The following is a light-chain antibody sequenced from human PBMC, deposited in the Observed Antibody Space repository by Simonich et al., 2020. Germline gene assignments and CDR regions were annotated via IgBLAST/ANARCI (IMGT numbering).Light chain of an antibody. CDR3: SSYTSSSTLV. V-gene: IGLV2-14*01. CDR1: SSEVGGYNY. CDR2: DVS. Sequence: QSALTQPASVSGSPGQSITIPCTGTSSEVGGYNYVSWYQQHPGKAPKLMIYDVSKRPSGGSNRFSGAKAGNTASLTISGLQAEDEADYYCSSYTSSSTLVFGGGTKLTVL. J-gene: IGLJ2*01.